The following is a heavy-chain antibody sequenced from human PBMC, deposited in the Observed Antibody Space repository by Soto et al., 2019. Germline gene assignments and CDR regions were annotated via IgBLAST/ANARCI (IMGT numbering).Heavy chain of an antibody. CDR1: AFSFSHYA. V-gene: IGHV3-30-3*01. Sequence: QAQLVESGGGVVQPGRSLRLSCGASAFSFSHYAMHWVRQAPGKGLECVAVISYDGNIKRYADSVKGRFTISRDNSENTLYLQMNSLRPEDTAVYYCATVHNTSRSFDSWGQGTLVTVSS. CDR3: ATVHNTSRSFDS. J-gene: IGHJ4*02. D-gene: IGHD1-20*01. CDR2: ISYDGNIK.